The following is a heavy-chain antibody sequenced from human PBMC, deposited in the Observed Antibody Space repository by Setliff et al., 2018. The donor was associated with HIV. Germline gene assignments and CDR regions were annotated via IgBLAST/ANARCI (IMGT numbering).Heavy chain of an antibody. D-gene: IGHD2-8*01. CDR1: GDSIRSNY. Sequence: PSETLSLTCAISGDSIRSNYWNWVRQPPGKGLEWMGYIHDSGSTKYNPSLKSRVTLSVDLSKNQVSLTLSSVSAADTAVYYCATSFCTSGVCYTDDAFDVWGQGTMVTVSS. CDR3: ATSFCTSGVCYTDDAFDV. V-gene: IGHV4-59*01. J-gene: IGHJ3*01. CDR2: IHDSGST.